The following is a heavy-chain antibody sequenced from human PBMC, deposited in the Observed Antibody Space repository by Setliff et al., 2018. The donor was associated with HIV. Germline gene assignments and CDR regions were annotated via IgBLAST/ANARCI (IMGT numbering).Heavy chain of an antibody. V-gene: IGHV3-21*01. J-gene: IGHJ6*03. D-gene: IGHD3-10*01. CDR2: ISSSSSYT. CDR3: ARQAYDINMVRGVIAPRFHYYMDV. CDR1: GFAFSSYS. Sequence: GGSLRLSCAASGFAFSSYSMNWVRQAPGKGLEGFSSISSSSSYTDYADSVKGRFTISRDKSKNTLYLQMNSLRAEDTAVYYCARQAYDINMVRGVIAPRFHYYMDVWGKGTTVTVSS.